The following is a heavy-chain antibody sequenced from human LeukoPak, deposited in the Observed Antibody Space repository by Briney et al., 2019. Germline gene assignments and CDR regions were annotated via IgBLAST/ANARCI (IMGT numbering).Heavy chain of an antibody. Sequence: SETLSLTCTVSGGSISSYYWSWIRQPPGKGLEWIGYIYYSGSTKYNPSLKSRVTISVDTSKNQFSLKLSSVTAADTAVYYCARYRGKTTVSSLDWFDPWGQGTLATVSS. CDR3: ARYRGKTTVSSLDWFDP. D-gene: IGHD4-11*01. CDR1: GGSISSYY. CDR2: IYYSGST. J-gene: IGHJ5*02. V-gene: IGHV4-59*01.